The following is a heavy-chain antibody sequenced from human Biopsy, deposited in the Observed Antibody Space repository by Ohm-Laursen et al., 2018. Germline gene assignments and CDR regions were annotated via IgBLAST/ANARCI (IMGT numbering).Heavy chain of an antibody. J-gene: IGHJ3*02. Sequence: SLRLSCAASGFTFSSFGMHWVRQAPGKGLESVAVISYDGSNKYEADSVKGRFTISRDNSKNTLYLQMNSLRAEDTAMYYCARPTNARAGGAPFDIWGQGTMVTVSS. CDR3: ARPTNARAGGAPFDI. CDR1: GFTFSSFG. CDR2: ISYDGSNK. D-gene: IGHD1-1*01. V-gene: IGHV3-30*03.